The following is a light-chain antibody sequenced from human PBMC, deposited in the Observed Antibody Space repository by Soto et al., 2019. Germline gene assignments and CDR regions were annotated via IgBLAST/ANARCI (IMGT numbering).Light chain of an antibody. Sequence: EIVLTQSPGTLSLSPGERATLSCRASQSVSSSYLAWYQQKPGQAPRLLIYGASSRATGIPDSFRGSGSGTDFTLTISRLEPEDFAVYYCQQYGSSITFGQWTRLEIK. CDR2: GAS. CDR3: QQYGSSIT. V-gene: IGKV3-20*01. J-gene: IGKJ5*01. CDR1: QSVSSSY.